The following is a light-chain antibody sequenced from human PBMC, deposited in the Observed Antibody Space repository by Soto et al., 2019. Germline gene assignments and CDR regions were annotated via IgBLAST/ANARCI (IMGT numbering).Light chain of an antibody. V-gene: IGKV1-5*01. Sequence: DIQMTQSPSTLSSSVGDRFTITVLASQSISSWLAWYQQKPGKAPKLLIYDASSLESGVPSRFSGSGSGTEFTLTISSLQPDDFATYYCQQYNSYSALTFGGGTNV. CDR3: QQYNSYSALT. CDR2: DAS. J-gene: IGKJ4*01. CDR1: QSISSW.